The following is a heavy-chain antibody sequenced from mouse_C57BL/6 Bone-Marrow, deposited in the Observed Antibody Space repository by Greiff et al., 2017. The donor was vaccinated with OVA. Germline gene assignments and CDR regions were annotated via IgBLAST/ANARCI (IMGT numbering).Heavy chain of an antibody. Sequence: EVKLQESGGGLVKPGGSLKLSCAASGFTFSDYGMHWVRQAPEKGLEWVAYISSGSSTIYYADTVKGRFTISRDNAKNTLFLQMTSLRSEDTAMYYCARPTTVVATGGLPDYWGQGTSVTVSS. J-gene: IGHJ4*01. CDR1: GFTFSDYG. D-gene: IGHD1-1*01. CDR3: ARPTTVVATGGLPDY. V-gene: IGHV5-17*01. CDR2: ISSGSSTI.